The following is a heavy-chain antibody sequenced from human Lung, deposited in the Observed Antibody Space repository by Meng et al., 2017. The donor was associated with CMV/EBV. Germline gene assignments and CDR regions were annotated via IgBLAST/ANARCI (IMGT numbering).Heavy chain of an antibody. J-gene: IGHJ4*02. CDR2: ISGSGYDT. V-gene: IGHV3-23*01. CDR3: AGYQTENTRMVVVMEY. CDR1: RFTFSNHA. D-gene: IGHD2-15*01. Sequence: GGSLRLXCTASRFTFSNHAMNWVRQAPGKGLEWVSSISGSGYDTYYADSVQGRFTISRDNSENTLYLQMNSLRAEDTAVYFCAGYQTENTRMVVVMEYWGQGXLVTVSS.